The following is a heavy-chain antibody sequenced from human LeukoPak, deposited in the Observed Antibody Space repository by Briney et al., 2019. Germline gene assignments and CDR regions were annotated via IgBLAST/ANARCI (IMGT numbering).Heavy chain of an antibody. D-gene: IGHD2-15*01. Sequence: GASVKVSCKASGGIFSNYAISWVRQAPGQGLEWMGGIIPIFGTANYAQKFQGRVTFTADESTSTAYMELSSLRSEDTAVYYCAGGGVCSGGSCYSGHWFDPWGQGTPVTVSS. CDR1: GGIFSNYA. CDR3: AGGGVCSGGSCYSGHWFDP. V-gene: IGHV1-69*01. CDR2: IIPIFGTA. J-gene: IGHJ5*02.